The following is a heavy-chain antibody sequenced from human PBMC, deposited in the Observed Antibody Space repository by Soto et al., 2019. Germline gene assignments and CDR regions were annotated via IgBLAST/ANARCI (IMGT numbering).Heavy chain of an antibody. J-gene: IGHJ4*02. D-gene: IGHD3-22*01. CDR1: GYIFTNHY. CDR3: ARADYYDSSGFYYDC. V-gene: IGHV1-46*01. CDR2: INPIGGST. Sequence: QVQLVQSGAEVKKPGASVKVSCKASGYIFTNHYIHWVGQAPGQGLEWMAKINPIGGSTNSLQKFQGRINMTRDTSTSTVYMELSSLRSEDTAVYFCARADYYDSSGFYYDCWGQGTLVTVSS.